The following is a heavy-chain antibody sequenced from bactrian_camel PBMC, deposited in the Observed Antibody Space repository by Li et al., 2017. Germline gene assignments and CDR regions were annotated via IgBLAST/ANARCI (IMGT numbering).Heavy chain of an antibody. J-gene: IGHJ4*01. CDR1: GFSFASYG. Sequence: VQLVESGGGLVQPGGSLRRSCAASGFSFASYGMSWVRQAPGKGLEWVSWISGAGETAYYADSVKGRFTISKDNRKSTLHLQLNSLNTEDTAMYYCATIDYSGGDYWGQGTQVTVS. D-gene: IGHD2*01. CDR3: ATIDYSGGDY. V-gene: IGHV3S40*01. CDR2: ISGAGETA.